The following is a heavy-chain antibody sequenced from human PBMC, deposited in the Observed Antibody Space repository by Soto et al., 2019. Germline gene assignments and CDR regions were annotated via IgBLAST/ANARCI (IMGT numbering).Heavy chain of an antibody. Sequence: ASVKVSCKASGYTFTSYGISWVRQAPGQGLEWMGWISAYNGNTNYAQKLQGRVTMTTDTSTSTAYMELRSLRSEDTAVYYCARANIYCSGGSCYANYYYYYYGMDVWGQGTTVTVSS. CDR2: ISAYNGNT. J-gene: IGHJ6*02. CDR1: GYTFTSYG. D-gene: IGHD2-15*01. V-gene: IGHV1-18*01. CDR3: ARANIYCSGGSCYANYYYYYYGMDV.